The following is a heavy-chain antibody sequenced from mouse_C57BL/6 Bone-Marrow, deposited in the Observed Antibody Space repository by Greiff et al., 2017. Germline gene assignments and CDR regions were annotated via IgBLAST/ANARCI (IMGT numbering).Heavy chain of an antibody. CDR1: GFNIKDDY. Sequence: VQLQQSGAELVRPGASVKLSCTASGFNIKDDYMHWVKPRPEQGLEWIGWIDPENGDTEYASKLQGKATITADTSSTTAYLQLSSLTSEDTACYYCTTMYWFWGQGTTLTVSS. J-gene: IGHJ2*01. D-gene: IGHD2-2*01. CDR2: IDPENGDT. CDR3: TTMYWF. V-gene: IGHV14-4*01.